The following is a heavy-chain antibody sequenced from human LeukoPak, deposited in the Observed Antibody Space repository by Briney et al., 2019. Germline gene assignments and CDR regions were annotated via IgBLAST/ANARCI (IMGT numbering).Heavy chain of an antibody. CDR2: ISGSGGST. CDR1: GFTFSSYA. CDR3: AKESGYYGSGGYYSGGFFDY. Sequence: GVSLRLSCAASGFTFSSYAMSWVRQAPGKGLERVSAISGSGGSTYYGDSVKGRFTISRDNSKNTLYLQMNSLRAEDPAVYYFAKESGYYGSGGYYSGGFFDYWAREPWSPSPQ. D-gene: IGHD3-10*01. J-gene: IGHJ4*02. V-gene: IGHV3-23*01.